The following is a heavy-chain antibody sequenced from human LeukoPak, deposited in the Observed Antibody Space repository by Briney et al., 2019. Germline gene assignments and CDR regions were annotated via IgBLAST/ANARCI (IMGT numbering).Heavy chain of an antibody. CDR2: DGTNT. V-gene: IGHV3-30*02. J-gene: IGHJ4*02. Sequence: GGSLRLSCAASGFSFRTSGMHWVRQAPGKGLEWVAIDGTNTYYADSVKGRFTISRDNSKNTLYLQMNSLRAEDTAVYYCAKAMGPGYCSGGSCYPFDYWGQGTLVSVSS. D-gene: IGHD2-15*01. CDR3: AKAMGPGYCSGGSCYPFDY. CDR1: GFSFRTSG.